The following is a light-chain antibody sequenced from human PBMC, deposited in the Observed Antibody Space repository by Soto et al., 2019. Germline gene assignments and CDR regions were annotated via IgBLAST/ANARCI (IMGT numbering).Light chain of an antibody. J-gene: IGKJ1*01. CDR2: WAS. V-gene: IGKV4-1*01. Sequence: DIVMTQSPDSLAVSLGERATINCKSSQSVLYSSNNKNYLAWYQQKPGQPPKLLIYWASTRESGVPDRFSGSGSGTDFTLTISSLQAEDAAVYYCQQYYNTRWTFGQGTKVEIK. CDR3: QQYYNTRWT. CDR1: QSVLYSSNNKNY.